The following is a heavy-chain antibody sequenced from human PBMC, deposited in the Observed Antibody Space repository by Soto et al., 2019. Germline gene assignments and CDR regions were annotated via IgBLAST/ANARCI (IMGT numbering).Heavy chain of an antibody. CDR3: AKDRPAGCGGDCPLDY. Sequence: QVQLAESGGGVVQPGMSLRLSCAASGFAFKTFGMHWVRQAPGKGLEWVAVISYDGSERHYADSVKGRFFVSRDTSTYTMYLQMNSRRLEDTAIYYCAKDRPAGCGGDCPLDYWGQGTLVTVAS. CDR1: GFAFKTFG. CDR2: ISYDGSER. J-gene: IGHJ4*02. V-gene: IGHV3-30*18. D-gene: IGHD2-21*02.